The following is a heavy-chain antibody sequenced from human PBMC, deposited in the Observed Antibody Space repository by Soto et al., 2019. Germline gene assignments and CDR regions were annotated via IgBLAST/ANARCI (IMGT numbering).Heavy chain of an antibody. CDR2: IYYSGST. CDR1: GGSIKSSSYD. Sequence: PSETLALACTVSGGSIKSSSYDWGWIRQPPGKGLEWIGSIYYSGSTYYNPSLKSRVTISVDTSKNQFSLKLSSVTAADTAVYYCARRGPEWYFDLWGRGTLVTVSS. J-gene: IGHJ2*01. CDR3: ARRGPEWYFDL. V-gene: IGHV4-39*01.